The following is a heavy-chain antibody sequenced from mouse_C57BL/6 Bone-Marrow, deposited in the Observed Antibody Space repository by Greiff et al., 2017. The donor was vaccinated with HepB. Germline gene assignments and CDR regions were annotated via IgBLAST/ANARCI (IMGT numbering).Heavy chain of an antibody. D-gene: IGHD1-1*01. CDR3: ARWDYYGSSYVGYWYFDV. CDR1: GYTFTSYT. CDR2: INPSSGYT. J-gene: IGHJ1*03. V-gene: IGHV1-4*01. Sequence: QVQLQQSGAELARPGASVKMSCKASGYTFTSYTMHWVKQRPGQGLEWIGYINPSSGYTKYNQKFKDKATLTADKSSSTAYMQRSSLTAEDSAVYYCARWDYYGSSYVGYWYFDVCGTGTTVTVSS.